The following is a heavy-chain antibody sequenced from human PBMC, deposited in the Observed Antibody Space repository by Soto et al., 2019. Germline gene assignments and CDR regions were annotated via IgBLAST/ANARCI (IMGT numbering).Heavy chain of an antibody. V-gene: IGHV4-39*01. CDR1: GGSISSSSYY. Sequence: QLQLQESGPGLVKPSETLSLTCTVSGGSISSSSYYWGWIRQPPGKGLEWIGSIYYSGSTYYNPSLKSRGTISEDTSKNQCTLKLSSVTAADTAVYYCASTDIVPAAMFEGPTPPEYNWFDPWGQGTLVTVSS. CDR3: ASTDIVPAAMFEGPTPPEYNWFDP. CDR2: IYYSGST. D-gene: IGHD2-2*01. J-gene: IGHJ5*02.